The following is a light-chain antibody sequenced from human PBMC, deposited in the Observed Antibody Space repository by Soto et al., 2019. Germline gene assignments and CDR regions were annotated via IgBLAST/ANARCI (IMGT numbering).Light chain of an antibody. J-gene: IGKJ1*01. V-gene: IGKV3-11*01. CDR3: QQRSNWPVT. CDR2: DAS. Sequence: EIVLTQSPGTLSLSPGERATLSCRASQSVSSYLAWYQQKPGQAPRLLIYDASTRATGISARFSGSGSGTDFTVTISSLEPEDFAVYYCQQRSNWPVTFGRGTRVEV. CDR1: QSVSSY.